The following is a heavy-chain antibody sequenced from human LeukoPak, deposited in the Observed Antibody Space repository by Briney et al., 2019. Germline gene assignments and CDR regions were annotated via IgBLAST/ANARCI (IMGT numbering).Heavy chain of an antibody. Sequence: SETLSLTCAVYGGSFSGYYWSWIRQPPGKGLEWIGYIYYSGSTYYNPSLKSRITISVDTSKNQFSLKLSSVTAADTAVYYCARQSSAYYYGMDVWGQGTTVTVSS. CDR2: IYYSGST. CDR3: ARQSSAYYYGMDV. J-gene: IGHJ6*02. CDR1: GGSFSGYY. V-gene: IGHV4-34*09.